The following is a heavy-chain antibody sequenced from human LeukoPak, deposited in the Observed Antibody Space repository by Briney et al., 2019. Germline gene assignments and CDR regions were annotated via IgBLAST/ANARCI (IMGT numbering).Heavy chain of an antibody. V-gene: IGHV3-30*02. Sequence: PGGSLRLSCAASGFTFSSYGMHWVRQAPGKGLEWVAFIRYDGSNKYYADSVKGRFTISRDNSKNTLYLQMNRPRAKNTAVYYCARIEGGYGSGFGTFDYWGQGTLVTVSS. CDR2: IRYDGSNK. CDR3: ARIEGGYGSGFGTFDY. D-gene: IGHD6-19*01. CDR1: GFTFSSYG. J-gene: IGHJ4*02.